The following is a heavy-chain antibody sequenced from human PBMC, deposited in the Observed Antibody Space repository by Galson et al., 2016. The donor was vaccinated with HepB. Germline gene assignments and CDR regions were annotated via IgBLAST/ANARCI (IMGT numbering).Heavy chain of an antibody. CDR3: AKESGLWNVKTDFDY. V-gene: IGHV3-23*01. D-gene: IGHD1-1*01. Sequence: SLRLSCAASGFIFSNYAMSWVRQAPGKGLEWVSGISGTYGRTLYADSVKGRFTISRDNSKNTLYLQMNSLRADDTAVYYCAKESGLWNVKTDFDYWGQGTVVTVSS. J-gene: IGHJ4*02. CDR1: GFIFSNYA. CDR2: ISGTYGRT.